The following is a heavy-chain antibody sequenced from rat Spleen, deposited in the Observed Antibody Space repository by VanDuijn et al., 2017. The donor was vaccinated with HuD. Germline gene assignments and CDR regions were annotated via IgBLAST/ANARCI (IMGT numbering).Heavy chain of an antibody. CDR2: ISYDGGST. CDR3: ARPTTGIPFNY. D-gene: IGHD1-9*01. V-gene: IGHV5-20*01. CDR1: GFTFSDHG. Sequence: EVQLVESGGGLVQPGRSLKLSCAASGFTFSDHGMAWVLQAPTKGLVWVASISYDGGSTNYRDSVKGRFTISRDNAKSTLYLQMDSLRSEDTAIYYCARPTTGIPFNYWGQGVMVTVSS. J-gene: IGHJ2*01.